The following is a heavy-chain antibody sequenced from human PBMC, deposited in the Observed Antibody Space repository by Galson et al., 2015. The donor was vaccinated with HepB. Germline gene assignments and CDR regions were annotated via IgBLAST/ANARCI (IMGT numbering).Heavy chain of an antibody. J-gene: IGHJ5*02. Sequence: TLSLTCAVSGGSISSGGYSWSWIRQPPGTGLEWIGYIYHSGSTYYNPSLKSRVTISVDTSKNQFSLKLSSVTAADTAVYYCARVSRYDFWSGNLGGWFDPWGQGTLVTVSS. D-gene: IGHD3-3*01. CDR3: ARVSRYDFWSGNLGGWFDP. V-gene: IGHV4-30-2*01. CDR1: GGSISSGGYS. CDR2: IYHSGST.